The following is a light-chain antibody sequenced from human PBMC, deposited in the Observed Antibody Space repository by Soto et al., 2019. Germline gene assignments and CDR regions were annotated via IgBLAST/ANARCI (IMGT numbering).Light chain of an antibody. CDR1: QSINNY. Sequence: DIQMTQSPSSLSASLGDRVTITCRASQSINNYLNWYQQEEGKAPKLLIYAATSLQSGVPSRFSGSGSXXEFTLXXSSLXPGXXAXYYCQQSYNSPYTFGLGTKLEIK. V-gene: IGKV1-39*01. CDR2: AAT. J-gene: IGKJ2*01. CDR3: QQSYNSPYT.